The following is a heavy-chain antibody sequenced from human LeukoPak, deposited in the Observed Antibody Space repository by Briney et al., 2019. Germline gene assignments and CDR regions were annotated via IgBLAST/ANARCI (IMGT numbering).Heavy chain of an antibody. D-gene: IGHD2-21*01. CDR1: GYTFTNYW. J-gene: IGHJ4*02. Sequence: GESRKISCEGSGYTFTNYWIAWVRQMPGEGLEWMGLICPGDSDTRYNPSFQGQVTFSADKSISTAYLQWSSLRASDTAMYYCARQGHNEYYFDFWGQGTLVTVSS. CDR2: ICPGDSDT. CDR3: ARQGHNEYYFDF. V-gene: IGHV5-51*01.